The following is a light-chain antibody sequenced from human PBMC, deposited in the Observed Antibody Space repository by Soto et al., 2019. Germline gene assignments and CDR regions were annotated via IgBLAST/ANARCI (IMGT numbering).Light chain of an antibody. Sequence: QSVLTQPASVSGSPGQSITISCSGTSSDVAYNYVSWYQQYPGKAPKIIIYEVSNRPSGVSHRFSGSKSGNTASLTISGLQAEDEADYYCSSYTTTNTLCVFGTGTKVTVL. J-gene: IGLJ1*01. CDR2: EVS. CDR1: SSDVAYNY. CDR3: SSYTTTNTLCV. V-gene: IGLV2-14*01.